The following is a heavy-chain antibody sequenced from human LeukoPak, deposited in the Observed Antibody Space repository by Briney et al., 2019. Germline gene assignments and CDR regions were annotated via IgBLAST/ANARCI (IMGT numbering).Heavy chain of an antibody. CDR1: GFTVSSNY. J-gene: IGHJ6*03. D-gene: IGHD6-19*01. CDR2: ISRSSSYI. CDR3: ARDSSGWGDSRYYYYMDV. Sequence: GGSLRLSCAASGFTVSSNYMSWVRQGPGTGLEWVSSISRSSSYIYYADSVKGRFTISRDNAKNSLYLQMNSLRAEDTAVYYCARDSSGWGDSRYYYYMDVWGKGTTVTVSS. V-gene: IGHV3-21*01.